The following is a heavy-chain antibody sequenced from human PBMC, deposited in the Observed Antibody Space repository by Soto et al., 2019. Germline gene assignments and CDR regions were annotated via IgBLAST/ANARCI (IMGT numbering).Heavy chain of an antibody. CDR2: INPNSGGT. CDR1: GYTFTGYY. D-gene: IGHD3-10*01. Sequence: ASVKVSCKASGYTFTGYYMHWVRQAPGQGLEWMGWINPNSGGTNYAQKFQGRVTMTRDTSISTAYMEVSRLRSDVTAVYYCARSGSGLDYYYYGMDVWGQGTTVTVSS. J-gene: IGHJ6*02. CDR3: ARSGSGLDYYYYGMDV. V-gene: IGHV1-2*02.